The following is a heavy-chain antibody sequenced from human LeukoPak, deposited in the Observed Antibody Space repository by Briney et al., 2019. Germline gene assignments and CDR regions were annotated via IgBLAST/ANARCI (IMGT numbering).Heavy chain of an antibody. Sequence: ASVKVSCKVSGYTLTELSMHWVRQAPGKGLEWMGGFDPEDGETIYAQKFQGRVTMTRDTSTSTVYMELSSLRSEDTAVYYCARGLITMVRGVINPANYWGQGTLVTVSS. D-gene: IGHD3-10*01. CDR3: ARGLITMVRGVINPANY. CDR2: FDPEDGET. CDR1: GYTLTELS. J-gene: IGHJ4*02. V-gene: IGHV1-24*01.